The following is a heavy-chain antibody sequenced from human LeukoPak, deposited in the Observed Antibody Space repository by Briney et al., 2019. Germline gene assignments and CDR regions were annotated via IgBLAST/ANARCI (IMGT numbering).Heavy chain of an antibody. CDR2: VNPNSGNT. Sequence: ASVKVSCKASGYTFTSYDINWVRQATGQGLEWMGWVNPNSGNTGYAQKFQGRVTMTRNTSISTAYMELSSLRSEDTAVYYCARGSRAVPTGAFDIWGQGTMVTVSS. V-gene: IGHV1-8*01. CDR3: ARGSRAVPTGAFDI. CDR1: GYTFTSYD. J-gene: IGHJ3*02. D-gene: IGHD6-13*01.